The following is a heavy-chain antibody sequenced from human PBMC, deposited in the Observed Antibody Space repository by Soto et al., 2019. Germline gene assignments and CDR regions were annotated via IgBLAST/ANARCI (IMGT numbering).Heavy chain of an antibody. CDR2: MIPIFGTA. CDR3: AREPVGRTVGTPSEGGVDY. CDR1: GGTFSSYA. J-gene: IGHJ4*02. Sequence: QVQLVQSGAAVKKPGSSVKVSCKASGGTFSSYAISWVRQAPGQGLEWMGGMIPIFGTANYAQKFRGRVTIPADESTSTAYMELSSLRAEDTAVYYCAREPVGRTVGTPSEGGVDYWGQGTLVTVSS. D-gene: IGHD1-26*01. V-gene: IGHV1-69*12.